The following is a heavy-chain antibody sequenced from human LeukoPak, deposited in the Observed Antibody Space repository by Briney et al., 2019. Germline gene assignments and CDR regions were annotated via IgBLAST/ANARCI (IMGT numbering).Heavy chain of an antibody. CDR3: ARSDYHNSGSHTVFDAFDI. J-gene: IGHJ3*02. Sequence: SETLSLTCTVSGGSISNYFWSWIRQPPGEGLEWIGYVYYTGSTNCNPSLKSRVTISVDKSKNQFSLKLSFVTAADTAMYYCARSDYHNSGSHTVFDAFDIWGQGTRVTVSS. V-gene: IGHV4-59*01. CDR2: VYYTGST. D-gene: IGHD3-10*01. CDR1: GGSISNYF.